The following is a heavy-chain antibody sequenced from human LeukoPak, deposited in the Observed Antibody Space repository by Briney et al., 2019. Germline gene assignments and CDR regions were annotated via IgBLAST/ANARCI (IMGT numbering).Heavy chain of an antibody. CDR3: ASWGGYCTNGVCLYYFDY. D-gene: IGHD2-8*01. V-gene: IGHV4-34*01. Sequence: PSETLSLTCAVYGGSFSGYCWSWIRQPPGKGLEWIGEINHSGSTNYNPSLKSRVTISVDTSKNQFSLKLSSVTAADTAVYYCASWGGYCTNGVCLYYFDYWGQGTLVTVSS. CDR1: GGSFSGYC. CDR2: INHSGST. J-gene: IGHJ4*02.